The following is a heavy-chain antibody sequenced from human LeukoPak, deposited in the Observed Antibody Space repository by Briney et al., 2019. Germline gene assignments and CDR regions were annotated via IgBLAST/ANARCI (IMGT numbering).Heavy chain of an antibody. Sequence: SETLSLTCTVSGGSISSYYWSWIRQPPGKGLEWIGNIYYSGSTNYNPSLKSRVTISVDTSKNQFSLKLSSVTAADTAVYYCARGPSIAARPVKDFDYWGQGTLVTVSS. CDR3: ARGPSIAARPVKDFDY. V-gene: IGHV4-59*12. CDR1: GGSISSYY. D-gene: IGHD6-6*01. CDR2: IYYSGST. J-gene: IGHJ4*02.